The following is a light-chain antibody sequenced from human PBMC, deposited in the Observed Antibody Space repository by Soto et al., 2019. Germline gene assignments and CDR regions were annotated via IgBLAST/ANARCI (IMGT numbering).Light chain of an antibody. CDR3: KSYAGSNTYV. CDR2: EVV. CDR1: NSDIGVYDF. Sequence: QSALTQPRSVSGSPGQSVTISCTGTNSDIGVYDFVSWYQHHPGKAPRLIIYEVVQRPSGVPDRFSGSKSGNTASLTVSGLQAADEADYFCKSYAGSNTYVFGSGTKVTVL. J-gene: IGLJ1*01. V-gene: IGLV2-11*01.